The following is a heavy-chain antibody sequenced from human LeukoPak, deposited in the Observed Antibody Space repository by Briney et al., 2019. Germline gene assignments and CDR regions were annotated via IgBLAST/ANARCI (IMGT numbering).Heavy chain of an antibody. D-gene: IGHD3-22*01. V-gene: IGHV5-51*01. J-gene: IGHJ4*02. Sequence: GEPLKISCKGSGYSFTSYWIGWVRQMPGKGLEWMGIIYPGDSDTRYSPSFQGQVTISADKSISTAYLQWSSLKASDTAMYYCARPAVDYDSSGYPRYFDYWGQGTLVTVSS. CDR3: ARPAVDYDSSGYPRYFDY. CDR2: IYPGDSDT. CDR1: GYSFTSYW.